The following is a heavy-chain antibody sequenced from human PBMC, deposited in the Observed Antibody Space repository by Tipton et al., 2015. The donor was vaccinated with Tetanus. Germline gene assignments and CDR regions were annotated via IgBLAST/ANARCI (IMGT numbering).Heavy chain of an antibody. D-gene: IGHD3-3*01. CDR3: ARDPAVLRFLEWLPDWYFAL. CDR1: GGSITSDNHY. V-gene: IGHV4-31*11. Sequence: TLSLTCAVSGGSITSDNHYWSWIRQPPGKGLEWIGYIYHSGSTYYNASLKSRLDISLDTSKNQFSLRLTSVTVADTAVYYCARDPAVLRFLEWLPDWYFALWGRGTLVTVSS. CDR2: IYHSGST. J-gene: IGHJ2*01.